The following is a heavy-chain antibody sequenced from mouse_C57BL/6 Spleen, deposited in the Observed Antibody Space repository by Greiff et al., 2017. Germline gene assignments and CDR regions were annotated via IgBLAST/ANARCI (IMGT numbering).Heavy chain of an antibody. CDR3: ARGYSNYGSAMDY. D-gene: IGHD2-5*01. CDR2: ISSGSSTI. V-gene: IGHV5-17*01. Sequence: EVMLVESGGGLVKPGGSLKLSCAASGFTFSDYGMHWVRQAPEKGLEWVAYISSGSSTIYYADTVKGRFTISRDNAKNTLFLQMTRLRSEDTAMYYCARGYSNYGSAMDYWGQGTSVTVAS. CDR1: GFTFSDYG. J-gene: IGHJ4*01.